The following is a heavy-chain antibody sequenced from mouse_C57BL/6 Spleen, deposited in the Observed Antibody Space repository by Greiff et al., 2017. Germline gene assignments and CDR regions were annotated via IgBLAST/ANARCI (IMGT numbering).Heavy chain of an antibody. V-gene: IGHV3-6*01. CDR1: GYSITSGYY. CDR2: ISYDGSN. Sequence: EVQLVESGPGLVKPSQSLSLTCSVTGYSITSGYYWNLIRQFPGNKLEWLGYISYDGSNNYNPSLKNRISITRDTSKNQFFLKLNSVTTEDTAAYYCARDLYDFYAMDYWGQGTSVTVSS. D-gene: IGHD2-3*01. J-gene: IGHJ4*01. CDR3: ARDLYDFYAMDY.